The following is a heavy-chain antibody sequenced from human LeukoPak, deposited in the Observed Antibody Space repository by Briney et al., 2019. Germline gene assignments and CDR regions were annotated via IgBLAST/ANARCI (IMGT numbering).Heavy chain of an antibody. D-gene: IGHD1-26*01. V-gene: IGHV4-30-4*01. CDR1: GGSISSGDYY. Sequence: SETLSLTCTVSGGSISSGDYYWSWIRQPPGKGLEWIGYIYYSGSTYYNPSLKSRVTMSVDTSKNQFSLKLSSVTAADTAVYYCASDRAWGDNTGFDYWGQGTPVTVSS. CDR2: IYYSGST. J-gene: IGHJ4*02. CDR3: ASDRAWGDNTGFDY.